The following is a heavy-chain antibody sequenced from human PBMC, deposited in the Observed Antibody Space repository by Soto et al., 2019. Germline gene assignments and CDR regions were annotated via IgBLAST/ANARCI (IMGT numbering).Heavy chain of an antibody. D-gene: IGHD1-26*01. CDR3: AREPPRESTYYYYGMDV. V-gene: IGHV3-23*01. CDR2: ISGSGGST. J-gene: IGHJ6*02. Sequence: EVQLLESGGGLVQPGGSLRLSCAASGFTFSSYAMSWVRQAPGKGLEWVSAISGSGGSTYYADSVKGRFTISRDNSKNTLYLQMNSLRAEDTAVYYCAREPPRESTYYYYGMDVWGQGTTVTVSS. CDR1: GFTFSSYA.